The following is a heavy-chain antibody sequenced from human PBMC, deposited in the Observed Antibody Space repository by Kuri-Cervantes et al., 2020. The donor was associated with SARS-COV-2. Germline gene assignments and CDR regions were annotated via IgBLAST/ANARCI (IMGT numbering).Heavy chain of an antibody. CDR2: INPNSGGT. Sequence: ASVKVSCKVSGYTLTELSMHWVRQAPGQGLEWMGRINPNSGGTNYAQKFQGRVTMTRDTSISTAYMELSRLRSDDTVVYYCARDPSSSSWYYYYGMDVWGQGTTVTVSS. CDR3: ARDPSSSSWYYYYGMDV. V-gene: IGHV1-2*05. D-gene: IGHD6-13*01. J-gene: IGHJ6*02. CDR1: GYTLTELS.